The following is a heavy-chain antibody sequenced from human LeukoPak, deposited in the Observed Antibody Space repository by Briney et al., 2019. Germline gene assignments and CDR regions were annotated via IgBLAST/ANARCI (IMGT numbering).Heavy chain of an antibody. D-gene: IGHD3-22*01. V-gene: IGHV3-21*01. Sequence: GGSLRLSSAASGFTFSSYSMNWVRQAPGKGLEWVSSISSSSSYIYYADSVKGRFTISRDNAKNSLYLQMNSLRAEDTAVYYCARDLSGYFDYWGQGTLVTVSS. CDR2: ISSSSSYI. CDR3: ARDLSGYFDY. J-gene: IGHJ4*02. CDR1: GFTFSSYS.